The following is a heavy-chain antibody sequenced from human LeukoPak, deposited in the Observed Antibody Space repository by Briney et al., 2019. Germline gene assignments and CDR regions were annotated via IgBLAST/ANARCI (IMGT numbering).Heavy chain of an antibody. D-gene: IGHD1-26*01. CDR1: VGSISSDNNY. V-gene: IGHV4-39*01. J-gene: IGHJ4*02. CDR2: VYYRGTT. Sequence: SETLSLTCTVSVGSISSDNNYGVWVRQPPGKGLEWIGSVYYRGTTYYNASLQSRLPISADTSQKQLSLKLTSVHAADTAVYYCVRRATTIGRFDYWGQGTLVTVSS. CDR3: VRRATTIGRFDY.